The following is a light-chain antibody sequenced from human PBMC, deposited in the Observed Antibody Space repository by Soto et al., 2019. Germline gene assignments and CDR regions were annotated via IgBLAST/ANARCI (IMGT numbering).Light chain of an antibody. V-gene: IGKV3-15*01. CDR2: GAS. J-gene: IGKJ1*01. CDR1: ESVRYN. CDR3: QQYGSSPRT. Sequence: EIVMTQSPATLSVSPGERLTLSCRASESVRYNLAWYQQKPGQAPRLLVYGASTRATGIPARFSGSGSGTEFTLTISRLEPEDFAVYYCQQYGSSPRTFGQGTKVDIK.